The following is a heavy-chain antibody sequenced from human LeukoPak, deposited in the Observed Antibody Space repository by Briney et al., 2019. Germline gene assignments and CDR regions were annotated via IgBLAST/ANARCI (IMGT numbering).Heavy chain of an antibody. J-gene: IGHJ4*02. V-gene: IGHV3-7*03. CDR2: IKTDGSET. CDR3: VKNDGWFHLAQ. Sequence: GGSLRLSCAASGLTFSNAWMSWVRQAPGKGLEWVGHIKTDGSETYYLDSLKGRISISRDNTNNALYLQMNSLRVEDTAIYYCVKNDGWFHLAQWGQGTLVTVSS. CDR1: GLTFSNAW. D-gene: IGHD6-19*01.